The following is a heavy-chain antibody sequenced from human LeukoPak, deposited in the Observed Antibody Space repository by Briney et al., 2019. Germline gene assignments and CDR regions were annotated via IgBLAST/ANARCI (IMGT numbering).Heavy chain of an antibody. CDR2: INPSGDTT. V-gene: IGHV1-46*01. D-gene: IGHD6-13*01. Sequence: GASVKVSCKASGYTFSSYYMHWVRPAPGQGLEWMGIINPSGDTTSYAQKFQDRVTMTRDTSTSTVYMELSSLRSEDTAVYYCARETRSLVIGAAAGPWNYWGQGTLVTVSS. J-gene: IGHJ4*02. CDR3: ARETRSLVIGAAAGPWNY. CDR1: GYTFSSYY.